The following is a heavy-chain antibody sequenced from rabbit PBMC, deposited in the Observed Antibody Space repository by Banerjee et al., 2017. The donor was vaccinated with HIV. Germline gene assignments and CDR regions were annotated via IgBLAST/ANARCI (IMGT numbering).Heavy chain of an antibody. CDR2: IDAGSSGST. D-gene: IGHD4-1*01. CDR3: ARRLYYTSGYGMDL. J-gene: IGHJ6*01. V-gene: IGHV1S40*01. Sequence: QQLVESGGGLVKPGASLTLTCKASGFSFSRGYDMWWVRQAPGKGLEWIACIDAGSSGSTSYANWAKGRFTISKTSSTTVTLQMTSLTVADTATYFCARRLYYTSGYGMDLWGQGTLVTVS. CDR1: GFSFSRGYD.